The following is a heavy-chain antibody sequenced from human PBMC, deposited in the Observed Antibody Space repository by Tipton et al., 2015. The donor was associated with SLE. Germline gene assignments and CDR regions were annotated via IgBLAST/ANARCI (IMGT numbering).Heavy chain of an antibody. J-gene: IGHJ3*02. CDR2: IYYSGST. Sequence: LSLTCTVSGGSISSYYWSWIRQPPGKGLEWIGYIYYSGSTNYNPSLKSRVTISVDTSKNQFSLKLSSVTAADTAVYYCARVGDYYDSSGYHWDAFDIWGQGTMVTVSS. V-gene: IGHV4-59*01. CDR1: GGSISSYY. CDR3: ARVGDYYDSSGYHWDAFDI. D-gene: IGHD3-22*01.